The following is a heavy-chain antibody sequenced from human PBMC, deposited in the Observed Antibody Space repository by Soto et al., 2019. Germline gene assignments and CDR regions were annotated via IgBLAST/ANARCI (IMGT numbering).Heavy chain of an antibody. V-gene: IGHV5-51*01. CDR1: GYSFTSYW. CDR3: ARKVAVSYYGMDV. CDR2: IYPGDSDT. Sequence: GESLKISCKGSGYSFTSYWIGWVRQMPGKGLEWMGIIYPGDSDTRYSPSFQGQVTISADKSISTAYLQWSSLKASDTAMYYCARKVAVSYYGMDVWGQGTTVTVSS. D-gene: IGHD6-19*01. J-gene: IGHJ6*02.